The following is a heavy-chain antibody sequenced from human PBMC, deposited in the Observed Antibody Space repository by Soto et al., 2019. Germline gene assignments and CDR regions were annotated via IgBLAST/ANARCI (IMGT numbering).Heavy chain of an antibody. CDR1: GGTFSSYA. Sequence: QVQLVQSGAEVKKPGSSVKVSCKASGGTFSSYAISWVRQAPGQGLEWMGGFIPIFGTPNYAQKCQGRVMITADSCTNTADLELSSLRSEDTAVYYGGRGPEYSGSAVVYYYYYYGMDFWGRGATVTVTS. CDR2: FIPIFGTP. CDR3: GRGPEYSGSAVVYYYYYYGMDF. V-gene: IGHV1-69*01. J-gene: IGHJ6*02. D-gene: IGHD6-6*01.